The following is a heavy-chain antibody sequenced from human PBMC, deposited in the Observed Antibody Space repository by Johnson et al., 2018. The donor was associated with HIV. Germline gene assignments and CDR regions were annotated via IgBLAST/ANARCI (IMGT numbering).Heavy chain of an antibody. CDR1: GFTFSDYY. V-gene: IGHV3-11*04. CDR3: ARDDYYDTSNHLDI. D-gene: IGHD3-22*01. CDR2: ISSSGSTI. J-gene: IGHJ3*02. Sequence: VQLVESGGGLVKPGGSLRLSCAASGFTFSDYYMVWIRQAPGKGLEWLSYISSSGSTIYYADPVKGRSTISRDNAKNSVFLQMNSLSAEDTAMYYCARDDYYDTSNHLDIWGQWTMVTVSS.